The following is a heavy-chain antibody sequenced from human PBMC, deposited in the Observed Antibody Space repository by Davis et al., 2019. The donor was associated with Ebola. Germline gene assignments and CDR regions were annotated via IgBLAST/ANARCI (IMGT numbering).Heavy chain of an antibody. CDR2: ISSSSSYI. Sequence: GESLKISCAASGFTFSSYSMNWVRQSQGKGLEWVSSISSSSSYIYYADSVKGRFTISRDNAKNSLYLQMNSLRAEDTAVYYCARVIVGATTYYYYGIDIWGQGTTVTVSS. CDR1: GFTFSSYS. V-gene: IGHV3-21*01. CDR3: ARVIVGATTYYYYGIDI. D-gene: IGHD1-26*01. J-gene: IGHJ6*02.